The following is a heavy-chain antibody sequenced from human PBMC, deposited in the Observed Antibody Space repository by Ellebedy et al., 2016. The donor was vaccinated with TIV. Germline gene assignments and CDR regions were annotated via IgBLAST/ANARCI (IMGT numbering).Heavy chain of an antibody. CDR1: GFSFSSYG. V-gene: IGHV3-30*02. CDR2: IRYDGSNT. J-gene: IGHJ4*02. D-gene: IGHD6-19*01. Sequence: GESLKISCAASGFSFSSYGMHWVRQAPGTGLEWVAFIRYDGSNTYSADSVKGRFTISRDDSQSTLYLQMNSLTTDDTAVYYCAKAPQGVAGIYYFDSWGQGTLVTVSS. CDR3: AKAPQGVAGIYYFDS.